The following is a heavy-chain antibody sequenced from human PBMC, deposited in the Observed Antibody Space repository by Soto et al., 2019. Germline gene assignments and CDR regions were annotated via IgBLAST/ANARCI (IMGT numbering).Heavy chain of an antibody. CDR3: AKDSDFYDSSLYFDF. CDR2: VSGSGGST. D-gene: IGHD3-22*01. CDR1: GFTFSYA. V-gene: IGHV3-23*01. Sequence: GGSLRLSCAASGFTFSYAVSWVRRAPGKGLEWVSAVSGSGGSTYYADSVKGRFTISRDNSKNTLFLQMNSLSAEDTAVYYCAKDSDFYDSSLYFDFWGQGTLVTVSS. J-gene: IGHJ4*02.